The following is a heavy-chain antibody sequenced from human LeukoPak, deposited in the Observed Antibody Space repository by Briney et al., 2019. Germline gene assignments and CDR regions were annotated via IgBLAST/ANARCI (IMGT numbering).Heavy chain of an antibody. Sequence: GGSLRLSCAASGFTFSSYAMHWVRQAPGKGLEWVAVISYDGSNKYYADSVKGRFTISRDNSKNMVYLQMNNLRADDTAVYYCAKSVVVITFRFDDWGQGALVTVSS. CDR3: AKSVVVITFRFDD. V-gene: IGHV3-30-3*01. D-gene: IGHD2-15*01. J-gene: IGHJ4*02. CDR1: GFTFSSYA. CDR2: ISYDGSNK.